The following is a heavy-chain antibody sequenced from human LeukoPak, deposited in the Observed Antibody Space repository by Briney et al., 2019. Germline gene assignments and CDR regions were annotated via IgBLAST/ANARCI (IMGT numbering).Heavy chain of an antibody. J-gene: IGHJ4*02. Sequence: SVKVSCKASGGTFSSYAISWVRQAPGQGLEWMGRIIAIFGTANYAQKFQGRVTITTDESTSTAYMELSSLRSEDTAVYYCAGEQYYYDSSGYPKYFDYWGQGTLVTVSS. D-gene: IGHD3-22*01. CDR2: IIAIFGTA. V-gene: IGHV1-69*05. CDR3: AGEQYYYDSSGYPKYFDY. CDR1: GGTFSSYA.